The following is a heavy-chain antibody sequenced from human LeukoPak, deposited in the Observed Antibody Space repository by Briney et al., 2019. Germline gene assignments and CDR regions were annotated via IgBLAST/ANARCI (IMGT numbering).Heavy chain of an antibody. V-gene: IGHV4-59*01. Sequence: SETLSLTCTVSGGSISSYYWSWIRQPPGKGLEWIGYIYYSGSTNHNPSLKSRVTISVDTSKNQFSLKLSSVTAADTAVYYCARAPYYDYVWGSYRSYYFDYWGQGTLVTVSS. CDR3: ARAPYYDYVWGSYRSYYFDY. CDR2: IYYSGST. CDR1: GGSISSYY. J-gene: IGHJ4*02. D-gene: IGHD3-16*02.